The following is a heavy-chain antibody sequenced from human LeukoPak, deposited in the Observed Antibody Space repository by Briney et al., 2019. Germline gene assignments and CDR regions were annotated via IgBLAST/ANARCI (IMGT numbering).Heavy chain of an antibody. J-gene: IGHJ4*02. D-gene: IGHD3-10*01. CDR2: IWYDGSNK. Sequence: PGASVKVSCKASGYTFTGYYMHWVRQAPGKGLEWVAVIWYDGSNKYYADSVKGRFTISRDNSKNTLYLQMNSLRAEDTAVYYCARDFGELPYYWGQGTLVTVSS. CDR1: GYTFTGYY. CDR3: ARDFGELPYY. V-gene: IGHV3-33*01.